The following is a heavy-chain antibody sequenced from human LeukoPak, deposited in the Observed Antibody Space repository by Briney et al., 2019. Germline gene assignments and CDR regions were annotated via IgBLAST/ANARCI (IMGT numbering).Heavy chain of an antibody. J-gene: IGHJ6*02. D-gene: IGHD3-10*01. CDR2: IPYSGST. CDR1: GGSLSSRY. Sequence: SETLSLTCTVSGGSLSSRYWSWIRQPPGKGLEWIGYIPYSGSTNYNPSLKSRVTISVDMSKNQFSLRLSSVTAADTAVYYCARHYGSGSDFYYYGMDVWGQGTTVTVSS. V-gene: IGHV4-59*08. CDR3: ARHYGSGSDFYYYGMDV.